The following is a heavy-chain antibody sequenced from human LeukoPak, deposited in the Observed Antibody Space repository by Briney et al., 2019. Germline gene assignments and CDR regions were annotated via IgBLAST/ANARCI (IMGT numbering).Heavy chain of an antibody. CDR3: AKWRWRQSEFDY. CDR2: ITPDGHEE. CDR1: GFTFSTYF. D-gene: IGHD5-24*01. Sequence: PGGSLRLSCAASGFTFSTYFMGWVRQAPGKGLECVANITPDGHEEYCVDSVEGRFTISRDNTRNSLFLQMNSLRAEDTAIYYCAKWRWRQSEFDYWGQGTPVTVSS. J-gene: IGHJ4*02. V-gene: IGHV3-7*01.